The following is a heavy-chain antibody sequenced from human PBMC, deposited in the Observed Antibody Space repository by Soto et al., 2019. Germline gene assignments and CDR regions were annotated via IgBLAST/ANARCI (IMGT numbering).Heavy chain of an antibody. CDR1: GDSVTSHN. D-gene: IGHD1-26*01. CDR3: ARDGTESYYYYMDV. J-gene: IGHJ6*03. Sequence: SETLSLTCAFSGDSVTSHNLTWIRQSPGKGLEWIGEINHSGSTNYNPSLKSRVTISVDTSKNQFSLKLSSVTAADTAVYYCARDGTESYYYYMDVWGKGTTVTVSS. CDR2: INHSGST. V-gene: IGHV4-34*01.